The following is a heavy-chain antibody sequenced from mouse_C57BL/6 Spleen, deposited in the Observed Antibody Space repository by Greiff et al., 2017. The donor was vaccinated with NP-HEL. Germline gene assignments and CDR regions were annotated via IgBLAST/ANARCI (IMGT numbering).Heavy chain of an antibody. Sequence: EVQLQQSGPELVKPGASVKMSCKASGYTFTDYNMHWVKQSHGKSLEWIGYINPNNGGTSYNQKFKGKATLTVNKSSSTAYMELRSLTSEDSAVYYCARGNDYDGLFDYWGQGTTLTVSS. J-gene: IGHJ2*01. CDR3: ARGNDYDGLFDY. V-gene: IGHV1-22*01. CDR2: INPNNGGT. D-gene: IGHD2-4*01. CDR1: GYTFTDYN.